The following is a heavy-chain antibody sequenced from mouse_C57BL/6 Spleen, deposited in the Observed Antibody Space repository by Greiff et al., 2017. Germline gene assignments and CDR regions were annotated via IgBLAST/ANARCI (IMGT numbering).Heavy chain of an antibody. CDR3: ARSGMYYGSSYEFAY. CDR2: INPNNGGT. J-gene: IGHJ3*01. CDR1: GYTFTDYN. V-gene: IGHV1-18*01. D-gene: IGHD1-1*01. Sequence: VQLQQSGPELVKPGASVKIPCKASGYTFTDYNMDWVKQSHGKSLEWIGDINPNNGGTIYNQKFKGKATLTVDKSSSTAYMELRSLTSEDTAVYYCARSGMYYGSSYEFAYWGQGTLVTVSA.